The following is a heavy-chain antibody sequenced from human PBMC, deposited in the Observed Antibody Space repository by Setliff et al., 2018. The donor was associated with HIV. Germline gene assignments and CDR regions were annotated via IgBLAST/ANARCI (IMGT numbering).Heavy chain of an antibody. Sequence: PSETLSLTCTVSGDSVSSASYYWSWIRQPPGKGLEWIGYIYYTGSTHYNPSLKGRLSMSTSENQFSLKLTSVTAADTAVYYCASTRIRLIRGAVISNLRTPYFDYWGPGSLVTVSS. CDR3: ASTRIRLIRGAVISNLRTPYFDY. J-gene: IGHJ4*02. CDR1: GDSVSSASYY. V-gene: IGHV4-30-4*08. CDR2: IYYTGST. D-gene: IGHD3-10*01.